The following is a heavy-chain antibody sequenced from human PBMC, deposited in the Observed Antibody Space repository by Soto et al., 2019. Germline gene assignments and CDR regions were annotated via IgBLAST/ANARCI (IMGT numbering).Heavy chain of an antibody. CDR2: INAYNGNT. CDR1: GYTFTGYC. V-gene: IGHV1-18*04. J-gene: IGHJ6*02. CDR3: ARGDFAYYSDGMDV. Sequence: ASVKVSCKASGYTFTGYCISWVRQAPGQGLEWMGWINAYNGNTNYAQKLQARVTMTTDTSTSTAYMELSSLRSDDTAVYYCARGDFAYYSDGMDVWGQGTTVTVSS. D-gene: IGHD3-3*01.